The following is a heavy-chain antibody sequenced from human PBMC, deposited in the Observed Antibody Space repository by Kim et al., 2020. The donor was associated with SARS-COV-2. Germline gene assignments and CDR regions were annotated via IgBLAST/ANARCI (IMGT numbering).Heavy chain of an antibody. CDR3: ARQEAPYYGSGSRDPPPHDAFDI. CDR2: IDPSDSYT. J-gene: IGHJ3*02. CDR1: GYSFTSYW. Sequence: GESLKISCKGSGYSFTSYWISWVRQMPGKGLEWMGRIDPSDSYTNYSPSFQGHVTISADKSISTAYLQWSSLKASDTAMYYCARQEAPYYGSGSRDPPPHDAFDIWGQGTMVTVSS. V-gene: IGHV5-10-1*01. D-gene: IGHD3-10*01.